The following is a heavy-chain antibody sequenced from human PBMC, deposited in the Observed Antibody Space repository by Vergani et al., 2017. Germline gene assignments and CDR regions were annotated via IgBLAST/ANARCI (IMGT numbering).Heavy chain of an antibody. CDR2: IIPILGIA. Sequence: QVQLVQSGAEVKKPGSSVKVSCKASGGTFSSYTISWVRQAPGQGLEWMGRIIPILGIANYAQKFQGGVTITADKSTSTAYMELSSLRSEDTAVYYCARPHLGGGAGYYYYGMDVWGQGTTVTVSS. CDR1: GGTFSSYT. J-gene: IGHJ6*02. D-gene: IGHD3-16*01. V-gene: IGHV1-69*02. CDR3: ARPHLGGGAGYYYYGMDV.